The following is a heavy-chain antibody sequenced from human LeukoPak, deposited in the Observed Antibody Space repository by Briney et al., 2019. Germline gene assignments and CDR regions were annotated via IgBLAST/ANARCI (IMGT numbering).Heavy chain of an antibody. CDR1: GGSISSGDYY. CDR3: ATTPDNHYHYMDV. CDR2: IYYSGST. J-gene: IGHJ6*03. D-gene: IGHD2-15*01. Sequence: SETLSLTCTVSGGSISSGDYYWSWIRQHPGKGLEWIGYIYYSGSTYYNPSLKSRVTISVDTSKNQFSLKLSSVTAADTAVYYCATTPDNHYHYMDVWGKGTTVTVSS. V-gene: IGHV4-31*03.